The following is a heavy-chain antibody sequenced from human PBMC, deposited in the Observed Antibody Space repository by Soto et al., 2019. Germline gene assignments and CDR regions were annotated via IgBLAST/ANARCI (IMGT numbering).Heavy chain of an antibody. V-gene: IGHV4-38-2*01. J-gene: IGHJ6*02. D-gene: IGHD5-12*01. Sequence: PSETLSLTCAVSGYSISSGYYWGWLRQPPGKGLEWIGSIYHGGSTYYNPSLNSRVTLSIDMTNNHVSLILNSVTAADTAVYYCAKNTVGLSRYYYYGMDVWGQGTTVTVSS. CDR3: AKNTVGLSRYYYYGMDV. CDR2: IYHGGST. CDR1: GYSISSGYY.